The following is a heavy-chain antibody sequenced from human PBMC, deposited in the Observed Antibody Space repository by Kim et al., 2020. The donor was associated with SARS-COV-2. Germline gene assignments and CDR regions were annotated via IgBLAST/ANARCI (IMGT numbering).Heavy chain of an antibody. CDR3: AQIRQGEGIYS. J-gene: IGHJ4*02. CDR1: GFTFSSYA. CDR2: ISNSGGST. Sequence: GGSLRLSCAASGFTFSSYAMSWVRQAPGKGLEWVSAISNSGGSTFYADSVKGRFTISRDNSKNTLYLQMNSLRADDTAVYYCAQIRQGEGIYSWGQGTLVTVSS. V-gene: IGHV3-23*01. D-gene: IGHD3-3*02.